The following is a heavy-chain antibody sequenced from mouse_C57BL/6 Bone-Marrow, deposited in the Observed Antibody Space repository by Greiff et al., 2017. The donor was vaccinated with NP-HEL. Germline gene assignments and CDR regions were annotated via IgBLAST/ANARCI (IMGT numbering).Heavy chain of an antibody. J-gene: IGHJ4*01. CDR2: ISYDGSN. V-gene: IGHV3-6*01. CDR1: GYSITSGYY. Sequence: DVKLVESGPGLVKPSQSLSLTCSVTGYSITSGYYWNWIRQFPGNKLEWMGYISYDGSNNYNPSLKNRISITRDTSKNQFFLKLNSVTTEDTATYYCARGRYAMDYWGQGTSVTVSS. CDR3: ARGRYAMDY.